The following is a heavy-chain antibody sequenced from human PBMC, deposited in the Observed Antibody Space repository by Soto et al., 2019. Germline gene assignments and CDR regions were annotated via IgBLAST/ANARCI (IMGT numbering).Heavy chain of an antibody. CDR3: ASCTNYTYSDAFYY. D-gene: IGHD1-26*01. CDR2: IYHTGIT. Sequence: WRWLRENPGMCLEWIGQIYHTGITNYNPSLNSRVTISVDKSKNQFSLKLSSVTAADTAVYYFASCTNYTYSDAFYYCGLGTLLPVSA. J-gene: IGHJ4*01. V-gene: IGHV4-4*02.